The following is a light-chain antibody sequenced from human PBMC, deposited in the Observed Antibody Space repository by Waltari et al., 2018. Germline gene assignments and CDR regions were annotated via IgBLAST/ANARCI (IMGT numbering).Light chain of an antibody. CDR3: QQSYKTLPT. CDR2: AAS. CDR1: QPAGRY. J-gene: IGKJ4*01. Sequence: IQMTQSPSSLSASVGDRVTITCRASQPAGRYLNWYQQKSGKAPRLVIYAASHLQSGVPSRFRGSGSETDFTLTISPLQPEDFATYYCQQSYKTLPTFGGGTKVESK. V-gene: IGKV1-39*01.